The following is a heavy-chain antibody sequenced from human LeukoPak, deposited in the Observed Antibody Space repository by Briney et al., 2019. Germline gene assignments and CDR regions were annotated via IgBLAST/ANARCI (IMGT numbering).Heavy chain of an antibody. V-gene: IGHV4-39*01. CDR1: GGSISSSSYY. Sequence: SETLSLTCTVSGGSISSSSYYWGWIRQPPGKGLEGIGSIYYSGSTYYNPSLKSRITISVDTSKNQFSLKLTSVTAADTAVYYCARPNYYDSSGYFNWGQGTLVTVSS. CDR2: IYYSGST. D-gene: IGHD3-22*01. CDR3: ARPNYYDSSGYFN. J-gene: IGHJ4*02.